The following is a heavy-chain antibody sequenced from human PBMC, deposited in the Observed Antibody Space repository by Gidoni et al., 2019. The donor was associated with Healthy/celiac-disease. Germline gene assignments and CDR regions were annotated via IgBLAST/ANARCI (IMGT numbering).Heavy chain of an antibody. CDR1: GFTFSRYG. J-gene: IGHJ4*02. CDR3: AREAYSSACYYFDY. V-gene: IGHV3-33*01. Sequence: QVPLVQSGGGVVQPGRSLRLTCAAAGFTFSRYGMHWVRQTPGKGLECVALIWSDGSNKYYADALKGRFTISRDNSKNPLYLQMDSLRADDTAVYYCAREAYSSACYYFDYWGQGTLVTVSS. D-gene: IGHD2-21*02. CDR2: IWSDGSNK.